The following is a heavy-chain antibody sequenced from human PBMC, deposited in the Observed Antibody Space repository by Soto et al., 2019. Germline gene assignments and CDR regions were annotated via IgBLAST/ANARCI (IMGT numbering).Heavy chain of an antibody. V-gene: IGHV1-58*01. CDR3: APAEVIAAAVYYYYGMDV. CDR1: GFTFTSSA. D-gene: IGHD6-13*01. J-gene: IGHJ6*02. CDR2: IVFCSVNT. Sequence: SVKVSCKASGFTFTSSAVQWVRQARGQRLEWIGSIVFCSVNTNYAQKFQERVTITRDMSTSTAYMELSSLRSEDTAVYYCAPAEVIAAAVYYYYGMDVWGQGTTVTVSS.